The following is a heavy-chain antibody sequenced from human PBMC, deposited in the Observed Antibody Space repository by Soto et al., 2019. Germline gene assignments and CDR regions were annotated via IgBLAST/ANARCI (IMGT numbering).Heavy chain of an antibody. CDR1: VVSVNGYY. D-gene: IGHD3-3*01. V-gene: IGHV4-34*01. CDR3: ATRITVFRLMIPPFEP. Sequence: PSETLSLSCAFYVVSVNGYYWNWIRHPPGKGLEWIGEINHTGGTHYNPSLKSRVTMSVDTSKNQFSLRLSSVTAADTAIYYCATRITVFRLMIPPFEPWGQGTQVIVSS. CDR2: INHTGGT. J-gene: IGHJ5*02.